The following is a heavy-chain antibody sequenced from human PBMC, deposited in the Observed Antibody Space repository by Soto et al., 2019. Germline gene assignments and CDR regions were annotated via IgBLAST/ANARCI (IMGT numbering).Heavy chain of an antibody. J-gene: IGHJ4*02. CDR2: ISYHGSDT. CDR3: AKDHLTTTVTTVGY. Sequence: QVHLVESGGGVVQPGRSLRLSCAASGFTFSNYGMHWVRQAPGKGLVWVAVISYHGSDTYYADSVKGRLTISRDNSKNTLSLQMDRLRADDKAVYYCAKDHLTTTVTTVGYWGQGTLVTVSS. CDR1: GFTFSNYG. V-gene: IGHV3-30*18. D-gene: IGHD4-17*01.